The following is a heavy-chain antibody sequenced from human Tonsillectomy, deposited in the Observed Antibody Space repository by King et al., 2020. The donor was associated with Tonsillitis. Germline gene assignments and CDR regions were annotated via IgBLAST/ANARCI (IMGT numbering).Heavy chain of an antibody. Sequence: QLQESGPGLVKPSETLSLTCTVSGDSINSFYWSWIRQPPGRGLEWIGLIYYTGTTNYNPSLKSRVTISLDTSKNQFSLRLSSVTAADTAVYYCARDEGARGYSYGYFDSWGQGTLVTVSS. J-gene: IGHJ5*01. CDR3: ARDEGARGYSYGYFDS. CDR1: GDSINSFY. D-gene: IGHD5-18*01. V-gene: IGHV4-59*01. CDR2: IYYTGTT.